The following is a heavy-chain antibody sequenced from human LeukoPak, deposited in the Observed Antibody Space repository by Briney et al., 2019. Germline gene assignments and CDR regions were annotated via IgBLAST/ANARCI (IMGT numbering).Heavy chain of an antibody. CDR1: GGSISSYY. CDR2: IYYSGST. J-gene: IGHJ5*02. Sequence: SETLSLTCTVSGGSISSYYWSWIRQPPGKGLEWIGSIYYSGSTYYNPSLKSRVTISVDTSKNQFSLKLSSVTAADTAVYYCARGPVVVVITTLGNWFDPWGQGTLVTVSS. D-gene: IGHD3-22*01. CDR3: ARGPVVVVITTLGNWFDP. V-gene: IGHV4-39*01.